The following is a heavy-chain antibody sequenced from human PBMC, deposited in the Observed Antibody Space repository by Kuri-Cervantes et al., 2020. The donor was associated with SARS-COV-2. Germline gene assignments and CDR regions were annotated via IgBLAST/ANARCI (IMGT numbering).Heavy chain of an antibody. Sequence: GESLKISCAASGFTFSSYSMNWVRQAPGKGLEWVSYISSSSSTIYYADSVKGRFTISRDNAKNSLYLQMNSLRDEDAAVYFCAKDPTATTEYYYAMGVWGQGTTVTVSS. D-gene: IGHD1-7*01. J-gene: IGHJ6*02. CDR2: ISSSSSTI. V-gene: IGHV3-48*02. CDR1: GFTFSSYS. CDR3: AKDPTATTEYYYAMGV.